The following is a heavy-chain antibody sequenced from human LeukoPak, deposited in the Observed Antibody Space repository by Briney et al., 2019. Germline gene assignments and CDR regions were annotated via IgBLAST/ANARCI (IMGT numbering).Heavy chain of an antibody. CDR3: GNNYGDDGGN. J-gene: IGHJ4*02. Sequence: SETLSLTCAVYGGSFSGYYWSWIRQPPGKGLEWIGEINHSGSTNYNPSLKSRVTVSVDTSKNQFSLKLSSVTAADTAVYYCGNNYGDDGGNWGQGTLVTVSS. D-gene: IGHD4-17*01. CDR1: GGSFSGYY. V-gene: IGHV4-34*01. CDR2: INHSGST.